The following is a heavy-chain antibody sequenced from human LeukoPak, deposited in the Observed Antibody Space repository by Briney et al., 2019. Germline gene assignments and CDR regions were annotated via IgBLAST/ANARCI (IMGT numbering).Heavy chain of an antibody. V-gene: IGHV4-59*01. CDR2: IYYSGST. CDR3: ARVEAVAAPGSFYYYYYMDV. D-gene: IGHD6-19*01. CDR1: GGSISSYY. J-gene: IGHJ6*03. Sequence: SETLSLTCTVSGGSISSYYWSWIRQPPGKGLEWIGYIYYSGSTNYNPSLKSRVTISVDTSKNQFSLKLSSVTAADTAVYYCARVEAVAAPGSFYYYYYMDVWGKGTTVTVSS.